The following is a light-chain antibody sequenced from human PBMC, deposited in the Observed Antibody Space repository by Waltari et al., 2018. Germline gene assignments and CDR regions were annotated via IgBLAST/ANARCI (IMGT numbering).Light chain of an antibody. CDR1: QSVGRS. CDR3: QHYVRLPAT. CDR2: NIF. V-gene: IGKV3-20*01. Sequence: EIVLTQSPGTLSLSPGETATLSCRASQSVGRSLAWYQQKPGQAPRLLIYNIFNRATGIPDRFSGSGSGTDFTLTISRLGPEDFVVYYCQHYVRLPATFGQGTKVEIK. J-gene: IGKJ1*01.